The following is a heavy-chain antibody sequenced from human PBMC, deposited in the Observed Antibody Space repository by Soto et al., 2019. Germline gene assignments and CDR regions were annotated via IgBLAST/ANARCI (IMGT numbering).Heavy chain of an antibody. CDR2: LHAFGHT. CDR1: GGSIDNFY. Sequence: SETLSLTCTVSGGSIDNFYWSWIRQPPGKGLEWIGSLHAFGHTQYNPSLKSRVTMSIDTSKNQVSLKLTSVTAADTAVYYCARPSASTFYNDCRDWYFDLWGRGTLVTVSS. V-gene: IGHV4-59*08. D-gene: IGHD3-22*01. J-gene: IGHJ2*01. CDR3: ARPSASTFYNDCRDWYFDL.